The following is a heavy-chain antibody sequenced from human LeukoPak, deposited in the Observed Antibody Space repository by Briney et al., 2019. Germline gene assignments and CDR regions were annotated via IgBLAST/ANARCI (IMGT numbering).Heavy chain of an antibody. V-gene: IGHV4-34*01. D-gene: IGHD3-10*01. CDR1: GGSFSGDY. CDR3: ARRPVVRGFFMNY. Sequence: SETLSLTCAVYGGSFSGDYWSWIRQPPGKGLEWIGEINHSGSTNYNPSLKSRVTISVDTSKNQFSLKLSSVTAADTAVYYCARRPVVRGFFMNYWGQGTLVTVSS. J-gene: IGHJ4*02. CDR2: INHSGST.